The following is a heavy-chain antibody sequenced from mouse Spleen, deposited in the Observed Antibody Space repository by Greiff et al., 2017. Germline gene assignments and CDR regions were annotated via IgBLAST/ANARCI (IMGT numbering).Heavy chain of an antibody. V-gene: IGHV5-4*02. J-gene: IGHJ2*01. D-gene: IGHD2-3*01. CDR3: ARDDGNSFDY. Sequence: EVHLVESGGGLVKPGGSLKLSCAASGFTFSDYYMYWVRQTPEKRLEWVATISDGGSYTYYPDSVKGRFTISRDNAKNNLYLQMSSLKSEDTAMYYCARDDGNSFDYWGQGTTLTVSS. CDR1: GFTFSDYY. CDR2: ISDGGSYT.